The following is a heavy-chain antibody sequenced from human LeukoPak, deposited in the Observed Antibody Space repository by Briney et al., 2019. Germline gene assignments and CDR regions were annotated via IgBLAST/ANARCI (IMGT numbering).Heavy chain of an antibody. V-gene: IGHV4-39*01. D-gene: IGHD3-16*01. Sequence: PSETLSLTCTVSGGSISSSSYYWGWIRQPPGKGLEWIGSIYYSGSTYYNPSLKSRVTISVDTSKNQFSLKLSSVTAADTAVYYCARHEITTRGGFAFDIWGQGTMVTVSS. CDR1: GGSISSSSYY. J-gene: IGHJ3*02. CDR3: ARHEITTRGGFAFDI. CDR2: IYYSGST.